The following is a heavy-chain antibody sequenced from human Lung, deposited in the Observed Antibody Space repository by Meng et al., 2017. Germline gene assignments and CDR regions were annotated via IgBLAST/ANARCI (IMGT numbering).Heavy chain of an antibody. D-gene: IGHD3-10*01. Sequence: GGSLRLSCAASGFIFSKSGMHWVRQAPGKGLEWVGVIWYDGSNTYYSASVKGRFTISRDNSNNTLYLQMNSLRAEDTAVYYCASDPSLYGSGAHLDSWGQGTLVTVSS. J-gene: IGHJ4*02. CDR2: IWYDGSNT. V-gene: IGHV3-33*01. CDR3: ASDPSLYGSGAHLDS. CDR1: GFIFSKSG.